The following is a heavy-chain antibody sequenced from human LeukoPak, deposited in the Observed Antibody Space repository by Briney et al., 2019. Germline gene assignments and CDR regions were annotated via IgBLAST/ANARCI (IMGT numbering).Heavy chain of an antibody. CDR1: GFTFSSYS. Sequence: GGSLRLSCAASGFTFSSYSLNWVRQAPGKGLEWVSSISSSSSYIYYADSVKGRFTISRDNAKNSLYLQMNSLRAEDTAVYYCARTVAAAGSDHRYGMDVWGQGPRSPSP. CDR2: ISSSSSYI. CDR3: ARTVAAAGSDHRYGMDV. J-gene: IGHJ6*02. D-gene: IGHD6-13*01. V-gene: IGHV3-21*01.